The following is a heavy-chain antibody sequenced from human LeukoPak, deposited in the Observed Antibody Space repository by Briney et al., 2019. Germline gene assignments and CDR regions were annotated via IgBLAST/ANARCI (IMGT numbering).Heavy chain of an antibody. J-gene: IGHJ4*02. CDR1: GFTFRSHA. D-gene: IGHD2-21*01. CDR2: IYENGGTT. Sequence: GGSLRLSCVGSGFTFRSHAMSWVRQAPEKGLEFVSGIYENGGTTYYADSVKGRFSISRDNSKNTLYLQMDSLRGGDTAVYYCAKDFRIGYSAHFDYWGQGAPVTVSS. CDR3: AKDFRIGYSAHFDY. V-gene: IGHV3-23*01.